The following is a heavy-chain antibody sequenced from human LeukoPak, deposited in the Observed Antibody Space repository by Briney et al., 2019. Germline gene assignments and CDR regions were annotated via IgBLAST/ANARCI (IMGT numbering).Heavy chain of an antibody. CDR1: CGPISSSSYY. V-gene: IGHV4-39*01. CDR2: IYYRGTT. CDR3: ARRERGYSYGHFDY. D-gene: IGHD5-18*01. J-gene: IGHJ4*02. Sequence: SETSSLTCTVFCGPISSSSYYLGGIRQPPGKGVEGVGIIYYRGTTSYNPSLNSRVTISVDTSKTQSSRKLSSVTAADTAVYYCARRERGYSYGHFDYWGQGTLVTVSS.